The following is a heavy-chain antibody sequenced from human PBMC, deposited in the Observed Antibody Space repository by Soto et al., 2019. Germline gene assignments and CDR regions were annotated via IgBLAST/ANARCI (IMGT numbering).Heavy chain of an antibody. Sequence: GGSLRLSCAASGFTFSSYAMSWVRQAPGKGLEWVSAISGSGGSTYYADSVKGRFTISRDNSKNTLYLQMNSLRAEDTAVYYCAKDRGYIVVVPAATFDYWGQGTLVTVSS. J-gene: IGHJ4*02. CDR1: GFTFSSYA. V-gene: IGHV3-23*01. CDR3: AKDRGYIVVVPAATFDY. D-gene: IGHD2-2*01. CDR2: ISGSGGST.